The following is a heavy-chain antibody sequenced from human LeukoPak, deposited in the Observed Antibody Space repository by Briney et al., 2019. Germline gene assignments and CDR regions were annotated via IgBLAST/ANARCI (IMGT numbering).Heavy chain of an antibody. J-gene: IGHJ4*02. CDR1: GFTFSSYA. V-gene: IGHV3-23*01. CDR3: AKSYSSGYSAFDY. CDR2: ISGSGGST. D-gene: IGHD3-22*01. Sequence: GGSLRLSCAASGFTFSSYAMSWVRQAPGKGLEWASAISGSGGSTYYADSVKGRFTISRDNSKNTLYLQMNSLRAEDTAVYYCAKSYSSGYSAFDYWGQGTLVTVSS.